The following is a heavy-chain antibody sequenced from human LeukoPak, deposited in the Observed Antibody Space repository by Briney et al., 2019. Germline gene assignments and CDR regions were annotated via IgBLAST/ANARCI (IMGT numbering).Heavy chain of an antibody. J-gene: IGHJ4*02. CDR2: IKQDGSEG. V-gene: IGHV3-7*01. CDR3: ARDHRAVAGAGSDY. D-gene: IGHD6-19*01. CDR1: GFTFSDYW. Sequence: GGSLRLSCAASGFTFSDYWMAWVRQAPGKGLEWVANIKQDGSEGYYVDSVKGRFTVSRDNAKSSLYPQLNSLRAEDTAVYYCARDHRAVAGAGSDYWGQGTLVTVSS.